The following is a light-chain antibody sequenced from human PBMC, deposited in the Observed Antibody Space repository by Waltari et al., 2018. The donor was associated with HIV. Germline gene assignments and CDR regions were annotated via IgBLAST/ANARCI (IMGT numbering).Light chain of an antibody. Sequence: QLLLTQSPSASASLGASVRLTCTLSNGHSDYALQWHQQQPEKGPRFLMRLNSDGSHNKGDGISDRFSGSSSGAERYLTISSLQAEDEGDYHCQTWGAGIQVFGGGTKLTVL. CDR3: QTWGAGIQV. V-gene: IGLV4-69*01. CDR2: LNSDGSH. CDR1: NGHSDYA. J-gene: IGLJ2*01.